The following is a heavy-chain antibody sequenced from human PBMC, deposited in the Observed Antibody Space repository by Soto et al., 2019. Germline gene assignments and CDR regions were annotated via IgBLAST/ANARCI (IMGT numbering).Heavy chain of an antibody. CDR1: GDSISSAGYY. D-gene: IGHD4-17*01. CDR2: IYYSGDT. V-gene: IGHV4-31*03. CDR3: ARDDYDDGGKDWFDP. Sequence: QVQLQESGPGLVKPSQTLSLTCTVSGDSISSAGYYWSWIRQHPVKGLEWIGNIYYSGDTHYNPSLKSRVAISMETSKNQFSLKLSAVTAADTDVYYCARDDYDDGGKDWFDPWGQGTLVTVSS. J-gene: IGHJ5*02.